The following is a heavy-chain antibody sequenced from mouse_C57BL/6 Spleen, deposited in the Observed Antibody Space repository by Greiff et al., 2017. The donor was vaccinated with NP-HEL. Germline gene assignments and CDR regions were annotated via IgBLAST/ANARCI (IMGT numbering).Heavy chain of an antibody. CDR1: GYTFTSYW. J-gene: IGHJ3*01. CDR2: IDPSDSET. CDR3: ARGAAQGFAY. Sequence: VQLQQSGAELVRPGSSVKLSCKASGYTFTSYWMHWVKQRPIQGLEWIGNIDPSDSETHYNQKFKDKATLTVDKSSSTAYMQLSSLTSEDSAVYYCARGAAQGFAYWGQGTLVTVSA. D-gene: IGHD6-1*01. V-gene: IGHV1-52*01.